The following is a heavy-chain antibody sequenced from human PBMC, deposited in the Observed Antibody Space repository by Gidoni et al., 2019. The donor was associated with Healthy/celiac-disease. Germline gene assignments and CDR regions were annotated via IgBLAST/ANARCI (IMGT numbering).Heavy chain of an antibody. Sequence: QVQLVESGGGVVQPGRSLRLACAASGLPFSSYGMHWVRQAPGKGLEWVAVIWYDGSNKYYADSVKGRFTISRDNSKNTLYLQMNSLRAEDTAVYYCAGCSGGSCYSGWFDPWGQGTLVTVSS. CDR2: IWYDGSNK. V-gene: IGHV3-33*01. D-gene: IGHD2-15*01. CDR1: GLPFSSYG. CDR3: AGCSGGSCYSGWFDP. J-gene: IGHJ5*02.